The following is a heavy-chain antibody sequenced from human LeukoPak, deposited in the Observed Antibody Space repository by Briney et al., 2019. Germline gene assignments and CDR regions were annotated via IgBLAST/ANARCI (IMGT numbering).Heavy chain of an antibody. CDR1: GYTFTGYY. V-gene: IGHV1-2*02. J-gene: IGHJ4*02. CDR3: ARDLGYSSGWYAAQTHY. Sequence: AASVKVSCKASGYTFTGYYMHWVRQAPGQGLEWMGWINPNSGGTNYAQKFQGRVTMTRDTSISTAYMELSRLRSDDTAVYYCARDLGYSSGWYAAQTHYWGQGTLVTVSS. CDR2: INPNSGGT. D-gene: IGHD6-19*01.